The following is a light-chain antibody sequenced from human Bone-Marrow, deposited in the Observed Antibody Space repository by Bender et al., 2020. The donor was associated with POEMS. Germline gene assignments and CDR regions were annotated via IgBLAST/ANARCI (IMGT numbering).Light chain of an antibody. Sequence: QSVLTQPPSVSGTPGQRVTISCSGSGSNIGGYPVNWYQQLPGTAPRLLIYTNNERPSGVPDRFSGSKSGTSASLAITGLQAEDEADYYCQSYDSSLRGSLIFGGGTKVTVL. V-gene: IGLV1-44*01. J-gene: IGLJ2*01. CDR1: GSNIGGYP. CDR2: TNN. CDR3: QSYDSSLRGSLI.